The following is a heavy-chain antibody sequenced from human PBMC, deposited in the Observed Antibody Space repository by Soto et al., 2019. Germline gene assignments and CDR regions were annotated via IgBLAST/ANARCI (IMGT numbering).Heavy chain of an antibody. V-gene: IGHV4-4*07. CDR2: IYPSGST. D-gene: IGHD6-6*01. CDR3: ARGSIAPDF. CDR1: GGSMSSYY. J-gene: IGHJ4*02. Sequence: TSETLSLTCTVSGGSMSSYYWSWIRQPAGKGLEWIGRIYPSGSTNYNPSLKSQVTLPVDTSMNQFSLKLNSVTAADTAVYYCARGSIAPDFWGQGTLVTVSS.